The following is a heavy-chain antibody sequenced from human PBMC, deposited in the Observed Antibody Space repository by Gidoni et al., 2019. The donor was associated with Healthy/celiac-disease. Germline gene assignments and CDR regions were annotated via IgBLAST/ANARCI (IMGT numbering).Heavy chain of an antibody. J-gene: IGHJ5*02. CDR2: ISYDGSNK. D-gene: IGHD4-17*01. CDR3: AKEMDYGDYLNWFDP. Sequence: WVAVISYDGSNKYYADSVKGRFTISRDNSKNTLYLQMNSLRAEDTAVYYCAKEMDYGDYLNWFDPWGQGTLVTVSS. V-gene: IGHV3-30*18.